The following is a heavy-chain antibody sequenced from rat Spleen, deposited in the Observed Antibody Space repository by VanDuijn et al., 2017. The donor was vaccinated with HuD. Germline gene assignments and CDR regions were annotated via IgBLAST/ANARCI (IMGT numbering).Heavy chain of an antibody. J-gene: IGHJ3*01. CDR2: ITNTGSDT. D-gene: IGHD1-1*01. CDR1: GFNFNDYW. V-gene: IGHV5-31*01. Sequence: EVKLVESGGGLVQPGRSLQVSCAASGFNFNDYWMTWIRQAPGKGLEWVASITNTGSDTYYPDSVKGRFTISRDNAKTTLYLQMNSLRSEDAATYYCTRDRHYYSGEGIFAYWGQGTLVTVSS. CDR3: TRDRHYYSGEGIFAY.